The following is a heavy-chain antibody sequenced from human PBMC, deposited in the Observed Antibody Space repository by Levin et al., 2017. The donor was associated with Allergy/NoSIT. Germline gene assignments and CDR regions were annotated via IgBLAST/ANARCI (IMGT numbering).Heavy chain of an antibody. Sequence: PGGSLRLSCAASKFTFSTYDMSWVRQAPGKGLEWVAAISASGLSTYYADSVKGRFTISRDNSKNTVYLQMNSLRAEDTAEYHCAKESTEGGHHYFDYWGQGALVTVSS. D-gene: IGHD2-15*01. V-gene: IGHV3-23*01. CDR2: ISASGLST. J-gene: IGHJ4*02. CDR1: KFTFSTYD. CDR3: AKESTEGGHHYFDY.